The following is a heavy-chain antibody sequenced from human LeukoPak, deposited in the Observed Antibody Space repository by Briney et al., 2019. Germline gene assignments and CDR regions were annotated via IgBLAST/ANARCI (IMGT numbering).Heavy chain of an antibody. CDR2: ISTSSLYI. CDR3: ARDSGWNDGLDY. CDR1: GFTFSSYS. D-gene: IGHD1-1*01. J-gene: IGHJ4*02. V-gene: IGHV3-21*01. Sequence: GGSLRLSCAASGFTFSSYSMNWVRQAPGKGLEWVSSISTSSLYIYYADSVKGRFTVSRNNATNSLYLQVNSLRAEDTAVYYCARDSGWNDGLDYWGQGTLVTVSS.